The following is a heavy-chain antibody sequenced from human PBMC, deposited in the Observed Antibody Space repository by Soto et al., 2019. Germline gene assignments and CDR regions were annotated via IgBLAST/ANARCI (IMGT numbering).Heavy chain of an antibody. Sequence: ASVNVSCKVSGYTLTELSMHWVRQAPGKGLEWMGGFDPEDGETIYAQKFQGRVTMTEDTSTDTAYMELSSLRSEDTAVYYCATIPFFEWLLYDHGLAYWGQGTLVTVSS. CDR3: ATIPFFEWLLYDHGLAY. J-gene: IGHJ4*02. CDR2: FDPEDGET. V-gene: IGHV1-24*01. CDR1: GYTLTELS. D-gene: IGHD3-3*01.